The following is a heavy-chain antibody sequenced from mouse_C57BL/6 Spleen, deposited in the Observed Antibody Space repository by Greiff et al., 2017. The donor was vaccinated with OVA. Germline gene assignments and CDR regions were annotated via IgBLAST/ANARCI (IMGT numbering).Heavy chain of an antibody. V-gene: IGHV1-53*01. Sequence: QVQLQQPGTELVKPGASVKLSCKASGYTFTSYWMHWVKQRPGQGLEWIGNINPSNGGNNYNEKFKSKATLSVDKSYRTAYMQLSSLTSEDSAVYYFARSRLPHDSPWFAYWGQGTLVTVSA. CDR2: INPSNGGN. CDR3: ARSRLPHDSPWFAY. CDR1: GYTFTSYW. D-gene: IGHD2-4*01. J-gene: IGHJ3*01.